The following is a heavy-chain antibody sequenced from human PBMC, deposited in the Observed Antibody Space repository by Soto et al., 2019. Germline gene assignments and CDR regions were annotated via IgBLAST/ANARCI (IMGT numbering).Heavy chain of an antibody. CDR2: MNQDGSEK. D-gene: IGHD7-27*01. Sequence: PGGSLRLSCAASGFTFNNSWMTWVRQAPGKGLEWVANMNQDGSEKYYEDSVKGRFTISRDNAKNSLSLQMNSLRAEDTAVYFCARDNRGTFDYWGQGALVTVSS. CDR3: ARDNRGTFDY. J-gene: IGHJ4*02. CDR1: GFTFNNSW. V-gene: IGHV3-7*03.